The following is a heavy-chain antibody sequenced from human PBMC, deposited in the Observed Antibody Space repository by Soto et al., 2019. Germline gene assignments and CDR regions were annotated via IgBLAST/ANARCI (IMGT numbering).Heavy chain of an antibody. D-gene: IGHD6-19*01. CDR1: GFTFDNYA. CDR3: ARDVGAVARNLAS. J-gene: IGHJ5*02. CDR2: ISYNSVNI. V-gene: IGHV3-9*01. Sequence: EVQLVESGGGLVQPGRSLRLSCAASGFTFDNYAMHWVRQAPGKGLEWVSGISYNSVNIGYADSVKGRFTISRDAAKNSLFLQMNSLRAEDTALYYCARDVGAVARNLASWGQGTLVTVAS.